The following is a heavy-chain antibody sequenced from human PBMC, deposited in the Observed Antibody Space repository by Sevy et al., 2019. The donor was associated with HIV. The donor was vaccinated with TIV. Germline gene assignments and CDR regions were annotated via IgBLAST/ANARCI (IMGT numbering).Heavy chain of an antibody. CDR1: GFTFSNFG. J-gene: IGHJ1*01. D-gene: IGHD3-10*01. Sequence: GGSLRLSCAASGFTFSNFGMHWARQAPGGGLEWVAIVYYDGKNAYYADSVKGRFSISRDNSKNILYLQMNSLRAEDTAVYYCATLRGGLYGSGYFQNWGQGTQVTVSS. CDR3: ATLRGGLYGSGYFQN. CDR2: VYYDGKNA. V-gene: IGHV3-33*01.